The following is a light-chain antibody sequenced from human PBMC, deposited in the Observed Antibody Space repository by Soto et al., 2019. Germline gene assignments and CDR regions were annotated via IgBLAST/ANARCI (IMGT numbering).Light chain of an antibody. CDR3: QHYNSYSEA. V-gene: IGKV3-20*01. Sequence: EIVLTQSPGTLSLSPGERATLSCRASQSVSSSYLAWYQQKPGQAPRLLIYGASSRATGIPDRFSGSGSGTEFTLTISSLQPDDFATYYCQHYNSYSEAFGQGPRWIS. J-gene: IGKJ1*01. CDR1: QSVSSSY. CDR2: GAS.